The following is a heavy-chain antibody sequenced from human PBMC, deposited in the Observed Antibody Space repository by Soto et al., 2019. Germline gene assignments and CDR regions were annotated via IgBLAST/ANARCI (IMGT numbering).Heavy chain of an antibody. J-gene: IGHJ6*02. V-gene: IGHV6-1*01. CDR3: AREGANYDFWKPYYYAMDV. D-gene: IGHD3-3*01. Sequence: SQTLSLTCAISGDSVSSNSAAWNWIRQSPSRGLEWLGRTYYRSKWYNDYAVSVKSRITINPDTSKNQFSLQLNSVTPEDTAVYYCAREGANYDFWKPYYYAMDVWGQATTVTVS. CDR1: GDSVSSNSAA. CDR2: TYYRSKWYN.